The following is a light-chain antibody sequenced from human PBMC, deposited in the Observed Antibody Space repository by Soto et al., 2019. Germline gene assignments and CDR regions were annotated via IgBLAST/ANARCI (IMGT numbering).Light chain of an antibody. CDR1: RSDVGVYNL. CDR3: SSYAGSSILL. CDR2: EGS. J-gene: IGLJ2*01. V-gene: IGLV2-23*01. Sequence: QSALTQPASVSVSPGQSITISCTGTRSDVGVYNLVSWYQQHPDKPPKLMMYEGSKRPSGVATRVSGSKSGNTATLTRSGLLSEYEADYYCSSYAGSSILLFVGGTKLTVL.